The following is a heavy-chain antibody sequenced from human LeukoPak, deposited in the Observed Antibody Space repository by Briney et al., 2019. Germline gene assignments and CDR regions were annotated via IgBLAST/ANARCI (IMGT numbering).Heavy chain of an antibody. CDR2: INPDGSDK. CDR1: GFTLSRNW. CDR3: ARDIYCSSTSCELKWFDP. D-gene: IGHD2-2*01. V-gene: IGHV3-7*01. J-gene: IGHJ5*02. Sequence: GGSLRLSCAASGFTLSRNWMSWVRQAPGKGLEWVANINPDGSDKNYVDSVKGRFTISRDNTKSSLYLQMNSLRAEDTAMYYCARDIYCSSTSCELKWFDPWGQGTLVTVSS.